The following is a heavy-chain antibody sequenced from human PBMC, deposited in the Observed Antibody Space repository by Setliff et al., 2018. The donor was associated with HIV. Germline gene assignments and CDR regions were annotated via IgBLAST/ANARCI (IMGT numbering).Heavy chain of an antibody. CDR2: IYPDDSDT. D-gene: IGHD6-6*01. V-gene: IGHV5-51*01. CDR1: GYSFTSYW. CDR3: ARTIASRPKYYYYAMDF. Sequence: PGESLTISCKGSGYSFTSYWVAWVRQMPGKGLEWMGIIYPDDSDTRYSPSFQDQVTISVDKSISTAYLQWSSLKASDTATYYCARTIASRPKYYYYAMDFWGQGTTVTVSS. J-gene: IGHJ6*02.